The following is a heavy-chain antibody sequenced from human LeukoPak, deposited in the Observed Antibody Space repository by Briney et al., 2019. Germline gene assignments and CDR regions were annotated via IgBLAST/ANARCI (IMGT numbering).Heavy chain of an antibody. CDR3: ARAGGYCSSTSCPPPIAFDI. D-gene: IGHD2-2*01. J-gene: IGHJ3*02. CDR1: GGSISSSSYY. V-gene: IGHV4-61*02. CDR2: IYTSGST. Sequence: SETLSLTCTVSGGSISSSSYYWSWIRQPAGKGLEWIGRIYTSGSTNYNPSLKSRVTMSVDTSKNQFSLKLSSVTAADTAVYYCARAGGYCSSTSCPPPIAFDIWGQGTMVTVSS.